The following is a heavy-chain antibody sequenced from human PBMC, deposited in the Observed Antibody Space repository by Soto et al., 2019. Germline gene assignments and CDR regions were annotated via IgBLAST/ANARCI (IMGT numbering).Heavy chain of an antibody. V-gene: IGHV4-4*02. J-gene: IGHJ3*02. CDR1: GVSISSSNW. D-gene: IGHD3-16*02. CDR3: ARDLKDDYVWGSYRSGAFDI. Sequence: SLTCAVSGVSISSSNWWSWVRQPPGKGLEWIGEIYHSGSTNYNPSLKSRVTISVDKSKNQFSLKLSSVTAADTAVYYCARDLKDDYVWGSYRSGAFDIWGQGTMVTVSS. CDR2: IYHSGST.